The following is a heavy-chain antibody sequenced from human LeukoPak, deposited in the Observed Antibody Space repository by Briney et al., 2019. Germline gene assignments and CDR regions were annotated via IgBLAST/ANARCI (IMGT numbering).Heavy chain of an antibody. CDR1: GGTFSSYA. V-gene: IGHV1-2*02. CDR2: INPNSGGT. Sequence: ASVKVSCKASGGTFSSYAISWVRQAPGQGLEWRGWINPNSGGTNYAQKFLGRVTMTRDTSISTAYMELSRLRSDDTAVYYCASPYSSSWYDAFDIWGQGTMVTVSS. D-gene: IGHD6-13*01. CDR3: ASPYSSSWYDAFDI. J-gene: IGHJ3*02.